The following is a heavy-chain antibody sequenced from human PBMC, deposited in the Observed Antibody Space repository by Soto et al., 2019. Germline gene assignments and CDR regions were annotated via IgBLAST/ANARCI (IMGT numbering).Heavy chain of an antibody. D-gene: IGHD2-2*01. CDR3: AHLPCSGISCHLFSFSGMDV. Sequence: QITLKESGPPLVKPTQTLTLTCTFSGFSLSTSGVGVAWIRQPPGKALEWLALIYWDDDKRYRPTLDSRHTIPKDPFQHKVVLTMTNMDSVDTVTYYCAHLPCSGISCHLFSFSGMDVSGQGTTVTVSS. J-gene: IGHJ6*02. CDR1: GFSLSTSGVG. V-gene: IGHV2-5*02. CDR2: IYWDDDK.